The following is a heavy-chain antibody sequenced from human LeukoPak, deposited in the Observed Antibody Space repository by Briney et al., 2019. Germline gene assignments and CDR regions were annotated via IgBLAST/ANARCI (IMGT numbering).Heavy chain of an antibody. J-gene: IGHJ4*02. CDR1: GFTFSSYA. CDR2: ISYDVSNK. Sequence: GSLRLSCAASGFTFSSYAVHWVRQAPGKGLECVAVISYDVSNKDYADSVKGRFTISRDNSKNTLYLQMNSLRTEDTAVYYCASPFSGSYYSYFDYWGQGTLVTVSS. D-gene: IGHD1-26*01. V-gene: IGHV3-30-3*01. CDR3: ASPFSGSYYSYFDY.